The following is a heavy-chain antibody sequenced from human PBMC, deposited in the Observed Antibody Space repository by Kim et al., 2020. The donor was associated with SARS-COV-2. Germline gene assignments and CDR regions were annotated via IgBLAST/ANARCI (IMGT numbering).Heavy chain of an antibody. V-gene: IGHV1-69*13. J-gene: IGHJ5*02. D-gene: IGHD6-13*01. Sequence: SVKVSCKASGGTFSSYAISWVRQAPGQGLEWMGGIIPIFGTANYAQKFQGRVTITADESTSTAYMELSSLRSEDTAVYYCARREALGQLVKQMDNWFDPWGQGTLVTVSS. CDR2: IIPIFGTA. CDR3: ARREALGQLVKQMDNWFDP. CDR1: GGTFSSYA.